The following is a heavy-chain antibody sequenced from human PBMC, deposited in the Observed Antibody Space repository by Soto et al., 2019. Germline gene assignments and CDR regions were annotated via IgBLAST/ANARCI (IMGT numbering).Heavy chain of an antibody. J-gene: IGHJ5*02. CDR3: AHAGGLNGFDP. CDR1: GFSLSTSGVG. CDR2: IYWDDDK. V-gene: IGHV2-5*02. D-gene: IGHD3-16*01. Sequence: QITLKESGPTLVKPTQTLTLTCTFSGFSLSTSGVGVGWMRQPPGKALEWLALIYWDDDKRCSPSLKSRLTITKNPSKNQVVLTMTNMDPVDTATYYCAHAGGLNGFDPWGQGTLVTVSS.